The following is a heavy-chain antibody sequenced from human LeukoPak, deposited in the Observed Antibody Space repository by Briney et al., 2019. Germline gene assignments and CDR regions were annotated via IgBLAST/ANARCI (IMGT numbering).Heavy chain of an antibody. Sequence: GGSLRLSCAASGFTFSSYSMNWVRQAPGKGLEWVSSISSSSSYIYYADSVKGRFTISRDNAKNSLYLQMNSLRAEDTAVYYCARDRLLTPDAFDIWGQGTMVTVSS. D-gene: IGHD4/OR15-4a*01. CDR1: GFTFSSYS. V-gene: IGHV3-21*01. J-gene: IGHJ3*02. CDR3: ARDRLLTPDAFDI. CDR2: ISSSSSYI.